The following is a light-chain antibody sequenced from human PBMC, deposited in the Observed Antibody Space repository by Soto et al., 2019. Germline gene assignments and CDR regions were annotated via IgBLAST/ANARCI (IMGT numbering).Light chain of an antibody. CDR3: QQGYSNPWT. CDR2: AAS. Sequence: DIQMTQSPSSLSASVGDRVTITCRANQNINSYLNWYQQRPGKAPKLLIYAASRLQSGVPSRFSGIGSGTDFTLSLNSLQPEDFATYYCQQGYSNPWTFGQGTKVEIK. V-gene: IGKV1-39*01. CDR1: QNINSY. J-gene: IGKJ1*01.